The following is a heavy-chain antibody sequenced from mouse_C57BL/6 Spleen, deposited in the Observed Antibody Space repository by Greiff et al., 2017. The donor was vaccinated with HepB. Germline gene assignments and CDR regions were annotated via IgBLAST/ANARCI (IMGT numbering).Heavy chain of an antibody. Sequence: EVQLQQSGPELVKPGASVKISCKASGYTFTDYYMNWVKQSHGKSLEWIGDINPNNGGTSYNQKFKGKATLTVDKSSSTAYMELRSLTSEDSAVYYCARGSLAQFAYWGQGTLVTVSA. CDR1: GYTFTDYY. CDR3: ARGSLAQFAY. CDR2: INPNNGGT. J-gene: IGHJ3*01. V-gene: IGHV1-26*01. D-gene: IGHD1-3*01.